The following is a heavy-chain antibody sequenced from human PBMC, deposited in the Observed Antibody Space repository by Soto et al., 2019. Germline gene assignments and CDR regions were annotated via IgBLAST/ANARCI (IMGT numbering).Heavy chain of an antibody. Sequence: QVQLVQSGAEVKKPGSSVKVSCKASGGTFSSYAISWVRQAPGQGLEWMGGIIPIFGSTNYAQKFRGRVALTAATSTSTAHMELNSLTSEDTATYYCILYCSSDGCSHDAVHIWGQGTLVTVSS. V-gene: IGHV1-69*06. CDR1: GGTFSSYA. D-gene: IGHD2-2*01. CDR3: ILYCSSDGCSHDAVHI. J-gene: IGHJ3*02. CDR2: IIPIFGST.